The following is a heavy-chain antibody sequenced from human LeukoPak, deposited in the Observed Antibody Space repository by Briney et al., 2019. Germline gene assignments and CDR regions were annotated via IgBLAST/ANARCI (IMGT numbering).Heavy chain of an antibody. CDR1: SGSISSNSDY. J-gene: IGHJ3*02. CDR3: ARVLYYSDSSGYYYHAFDI. CDR2: IYYSGST. Sequence: PSETLSLTCTVPSGSISSNSDYWGWIRQPPGKGLEWIGSIYYSGSTYYNPSLKSRVTISVDTSKNQFSLKLSSVTAADTAVFFCARVLYYSDSSGYYYHAFDIWGQGTMVTVSS. V-gene: IGHV4-39*01. D-gene: IGHD3-22*01.